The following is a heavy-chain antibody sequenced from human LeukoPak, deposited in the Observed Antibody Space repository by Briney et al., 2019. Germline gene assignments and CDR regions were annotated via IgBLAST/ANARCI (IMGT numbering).Heavy chain of an antibody. D-gene: IGHD3-10*01. CDR1: GFTFDDYA. V-gene: IGHV3-9*01. CDR3: AKAGDGSGNYYCYYYGMDV. CDR2: ISWDSGSI. Sequence: GRSLRLSCAASGFTFDDYAMHWVRQAPGKGLEWVSGISWDSGSIGYADSVKGRFTISRDNAKNSLYLQMNSLRAEDTALYYCAKAGDGSGNYYCYYYGMDVWGQGTTVTVSS. J-gene: IGHJ6*02.